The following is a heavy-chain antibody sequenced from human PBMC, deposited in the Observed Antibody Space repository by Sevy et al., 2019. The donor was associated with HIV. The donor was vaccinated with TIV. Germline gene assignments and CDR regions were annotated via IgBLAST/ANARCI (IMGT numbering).Heavy chain of an antibody. J-gene: IGHJ6*02. Sequence: GGSLRLSCAASGFPFNDHAMHWVRQVPGKGLEWVSGVSWNSRNIGYADSVKGRFTISRDNANHFPYLEMNSLRPVDTAFYYCAKDINRGCDGINCYPYYYYFYGLDVWGQGTTVTVSS. CDR2: VSWNSRNI. CDR1: GFPFNDHA. CDR3: AKDINRGCDGINCYPYYYYFYGLDV. D-gene: IGHD2-21*01. V-gene: IGHV3-9*01.